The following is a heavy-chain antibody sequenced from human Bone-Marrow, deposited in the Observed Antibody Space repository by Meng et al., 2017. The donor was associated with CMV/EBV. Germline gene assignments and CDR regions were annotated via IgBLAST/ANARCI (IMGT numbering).Heavy chain of an antibody. D-gene: IGHD2-2*02. CDR2: INPNSGGT. J-gene: IGHJ4*02. CDR1: GYTFTGYY. Sequence: ASVKVSCKASGYTFTGYYMHWVRQAPGQGLEWMGWINPNSGGTNYAQKFQGRVTMTRDTSTSTVYMELSSLRSEDTAVYYCARQIVVVPAAIYRSGDFDYWGQGTLVTVS. CDR3: ARQIVVVPAAIYRSGDFDY. V-gene: IGHV1-2*02.